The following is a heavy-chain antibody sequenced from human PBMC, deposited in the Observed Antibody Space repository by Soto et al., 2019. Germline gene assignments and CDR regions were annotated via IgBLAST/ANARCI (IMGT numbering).Heavy chain of an antibody. CDR3: AKPLPDGWELLSCFDY. J-gene: IGHJ4*02. V-gene: IGHV3-23*01. D-gene: IGHD1-26*01. CDR1: GFTFSSYA. CDR2: ISGSGGST. Sequence: EVQLLESGGGLVQPGGSLRLSCAASGFTFSSYAMSWVRQAPGKGLEWVSAISGSGGSTYYADSVKGRFTISRDNSKNTLYLQMNSLRAEDTAVYYCAKPLPDGWELLSCFDYWGQGTLVTVSS.